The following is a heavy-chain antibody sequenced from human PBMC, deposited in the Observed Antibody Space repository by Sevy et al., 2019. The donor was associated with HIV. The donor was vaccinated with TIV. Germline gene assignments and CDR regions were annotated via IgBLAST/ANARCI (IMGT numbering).Heavy chain of an antibody. CDR3: AREAYYYDSREENWFDP. J-gene: IGHJ5*02. Sequence: GGSLRLSCKASGFTFSTYSMHWVRQAPGKGLEWVSSISRTSTTTYEADSAKGRFTISRDNAKNSLYLQMNSLRDEDTAVYYCAREAYYYDSREENWFDPWGQGTLVTVSS. V-gene: IGHV3-48*02. D-gene: IGHD3-22*01. CDR1: GFTFSTYS. CDR2: ISRTSTTT.